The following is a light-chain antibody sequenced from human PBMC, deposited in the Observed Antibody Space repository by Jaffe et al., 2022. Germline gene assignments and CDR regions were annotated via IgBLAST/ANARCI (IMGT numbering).Light chain of an antibody. V-gene: IGKV3-20*01. Sequence: EIVLTQSPGTLSLSPGERATLSCRASQSVSSSYLAWYQQKPGQAPRLLIYGASSRATGIPDRFSGSGSGTDFTLTISRLEPEDFAVYYCQQYVTSPRWTFGQGTKVEIK. CDR2: GAS. CDR3: QQYVTSPRWT. CDR1: QSVSSSY. J-gene: IGKJ1*01.